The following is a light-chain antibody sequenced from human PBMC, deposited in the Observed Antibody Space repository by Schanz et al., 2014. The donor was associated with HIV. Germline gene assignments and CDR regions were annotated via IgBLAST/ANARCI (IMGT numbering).Light chain of an antibody. V-gene: IGLV6-57*04. CDR1: SGSIGSYF. CDR3: QSYDSSTYVV. J-gene: IGLJ2*01. CDR2: KNN. Sequence: NFMLTQPHSVSESPGKTVTISCTRSSGSIGSYFVQWYQQRPGSAPSIVIYKNNQRHSGVPDRFSGSIDSSSNSASLTISGLETEDEADYYCQSYDSSTYVVFGGGTKLTVL.